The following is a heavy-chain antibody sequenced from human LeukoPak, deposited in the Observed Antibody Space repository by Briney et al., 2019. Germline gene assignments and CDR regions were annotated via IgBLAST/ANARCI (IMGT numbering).Heavy chain of an antibody. Sequence: GGSLRLSCAASGFTFSSYAMHWVRQAPGKGLEWVAVISYDGSNKYYADSVKGRFTISRDNSKNTLYLQMNSLRAEDTAVYHCARDLGHFASGTAYFDYWGQGTLVTVS. CDR1: GFTFSSYA. CDR3: ARDLGHFASGTAYFDY. V-gene: IGHV3-30*01. J-gene: IGHJ4*02. D-gene: IGHD3-10*01. CDR2: ISYDGSNK.